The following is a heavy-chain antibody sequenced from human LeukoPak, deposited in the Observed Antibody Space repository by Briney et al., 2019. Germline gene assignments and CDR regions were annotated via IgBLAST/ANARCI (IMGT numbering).Heavy chain of an antibody. D-gene: IGHD3-3*01. Sequence: GGSLRLSCAVSGFTFAGYWMSWVRQAPGKGLEWVGRIKSKTDGGTIDDAAPVKGRFTISRDDSKNTLYLQMNSLKTEDTAVYYRSTDWGYASWSAYYWGYFDYWGQGTPVTVSS. CDR3: STDWGYASWSAYYWGYFDY. CDR1: GFTFAGYW. V-gene: IGHV3-15*01. J-gene: IGHJ4*02. CDR2: IKSKTDGGTI.